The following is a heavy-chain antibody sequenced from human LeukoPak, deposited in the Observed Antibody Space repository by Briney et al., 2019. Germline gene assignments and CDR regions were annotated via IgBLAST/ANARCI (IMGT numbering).Heavy chain of an antibody. J-gene: IGHJ4*02. Sequence: SETLSLTCTVSGGSISSGSYYWRWLRQPAGKGLEWIGRIYTSGSTNYNPSLQSRVITSLDTSKNQLSLKLRTVTAADTAVYYCARESDTAMAYWGQGTLVTVSS. CDR3: ARESDTAMAY. D-gene: IGHD5-18*01. CDR1: GGSISSGSYY. V-gene: IGHV4-61*02. CDR2: IYTSGST.